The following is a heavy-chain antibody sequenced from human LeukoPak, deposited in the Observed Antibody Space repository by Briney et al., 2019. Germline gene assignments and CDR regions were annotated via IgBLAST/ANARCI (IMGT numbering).Heavy chain of an antibody. D-gene: IGHD6-13*01. CDR1: GFTFSKAW. V-gene: IGHV3-15*01. Sequence: GGSLRLSCAAPGFTFSKAWMSWVRQAPGTGLEWVGRIKSKTDGGTTDYAARVKGKCNISRDDSKNTLYLQMNNLKTEDTAVYYCTTDQHSSSFWWDAFDIWGRGAKVTVSS. J-gene: IGHJ3*02. CDR2: IKSKTDGGTT. CDR3: TTDQHSSSFWWDAFDI.